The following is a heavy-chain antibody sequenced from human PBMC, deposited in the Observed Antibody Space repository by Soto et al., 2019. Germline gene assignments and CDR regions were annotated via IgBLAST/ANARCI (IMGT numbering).Heavy chain of an antibody. Sequence: QVQLVQSGAEVKKPGASVKISCEASGYTFSSYGISWVRQAPGQGLEWMGWISAYNGNTSYAQKLQGRVTMTTDTSTSSAYMAPRSLRSDDTAVYYCACLYCGGACSVLYYDYGMDVWGQGTTVTVSS. D-gene: IGHD2-21*02. CDR3: ACLYCGGACSVLYYDYGMDV. V-gene: IGHV1-18*01. CDR2: ISAYNGNT. CDR1: GYTFSSYG. J-gene: IGHJ6*02.